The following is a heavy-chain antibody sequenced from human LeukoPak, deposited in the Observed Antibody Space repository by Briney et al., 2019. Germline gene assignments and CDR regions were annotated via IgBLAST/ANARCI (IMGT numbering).Heavy chain of an antibody. V-gene: IGHV3-43*02. CDR1: GFTFDDYA. CDR3: AKDGGDGYYYYYYGMDV. CDR2: ISGDGGST. D-gene: IGHD2-21*02. Sequence: GGSLRLSCAASGFTFDDYAMHWVRQAPGKGLEWVSLISGDGGSTYYADSVKGRFTISRDNRKNSLYLQMNSLRTEDTALYYCAKDGGDGYYYYYYGMDVWGQGTTVTVSS. J-gene: IGHJ6*02.